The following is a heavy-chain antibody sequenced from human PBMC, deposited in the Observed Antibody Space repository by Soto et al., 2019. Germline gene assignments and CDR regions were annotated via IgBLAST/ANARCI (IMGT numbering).Heavy chain of an antibody. CDR2: ISAYNGNT. D-gene: IGHD1-1*01. Sequence: QVQLVQSGAEVKKPGASVKVSCKASGYTFTSYGISWVRQAPGQGLEWMGWISAYNGNTNYAQKLQGRVTMTTDTTTSTAYREVRSLRSDDTAVYYCARHNSLWPNWFDPWGQGTLVTVSS. V-gene: IGHV1-18*01. J-gene: IGHJ5*02. CDR1: GYTFTSYG. CDR3: ARHNSLWPNWFDP.